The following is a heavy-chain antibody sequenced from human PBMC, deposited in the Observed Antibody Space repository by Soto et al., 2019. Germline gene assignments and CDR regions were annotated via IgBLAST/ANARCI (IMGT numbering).Heavy chain of an antibody. CDR3: ARNLRYYYAGAAYYQYDAFDV. CDR2: IYYSGSI. CDR1: NGSISNYY. V-gene: IGHV4-59*01. D-gene: IGHD3-22*01. J-gene: IGHJ3*01. Sequence: ETLSLTCTVSNGSISNYYWSWIRQPPGKGLEWIGYIYYSGSINYNPSLKSRVTISVATSKNQFSLKLTSVTAADTAVYYCARNLRYYYAGAAYYQYDAFDVWGQGTVVTVSS.